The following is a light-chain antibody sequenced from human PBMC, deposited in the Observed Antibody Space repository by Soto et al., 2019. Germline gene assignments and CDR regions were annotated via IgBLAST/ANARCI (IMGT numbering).Light chain of an antibody. CDR2: AAS. J-gene: IGKJ1*01. V-gene: IGKV1-27*01. CDR3: QNYNGAPWT. Sequence: DIQMTQSPSSLSASVGDRVTITCRASQGISTYLDWYQQKPGTVPKLLIFAASTLHSGVPSRFSGSGSGTDFTLTISSLEPEDVATYYCQNYNGAPWTFGQGTKVEIK. CDR1: QGISTY.